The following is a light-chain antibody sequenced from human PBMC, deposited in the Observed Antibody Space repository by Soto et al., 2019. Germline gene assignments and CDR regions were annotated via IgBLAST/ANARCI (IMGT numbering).Light chain of an antibody. CDR1: QSVLSSSNDKNF. J-gene: IGKJ3*01. Sequence: DIVMTQSPDSLAVSLGERATINCKSSQSVLSSSNDKNFLAWYQQKPGHPPKLLIYWASIRESGVPDRFSGSGSGTDFTLTISSLQAEDVAVYYCQQYYSTPRTFGPGTKVDIK. V-gene: IGKV4-1*01. CDR3: QQYYSTPRT. CDR2: WAS.